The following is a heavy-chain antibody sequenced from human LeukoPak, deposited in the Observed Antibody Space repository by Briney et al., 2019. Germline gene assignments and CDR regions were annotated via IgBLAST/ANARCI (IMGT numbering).Heavy chain of an antibody. V-gene: IGHV4-34*01. D-gene: IGHD6-13*01. J-gene: IGHJ4*02. Sequence: RPSETLSLTCAVSGGSISGYYLSWIRQTPGKGLEWIGEINHGGSTNYNPSLKSRVTISVDTSKKQFSLKLYSVAEANTAMYYGAGREGIEVAGTDYWGQGTLVTVSS. CDR2: INHGGST. CDR1: GGSISGYY. CDR3: AGREGIEVAGTDY.